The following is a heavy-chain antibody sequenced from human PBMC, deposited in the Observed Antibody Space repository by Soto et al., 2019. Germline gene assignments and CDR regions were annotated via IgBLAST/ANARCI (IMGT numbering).Heavy chain of an antibody. D-gene: IGHD2-21*02. CDR3: ARDLVPYCGGDCYPDY. J-gene: IGHJ4*02. CDR1: GYTFTSYA. V-gene: IGHV1-3*01. Sequence: EASVKVSCKASGYTFTSYAMHWVRQAPEQRLEWMGWINAGNGNTKYSQKFQGRVTITRDTSASTAYMELSSLRSEDTAVYYCARDLVPYCGGDCYPDYWGQGTLVTVSS. CDR2: INAGNGNT.